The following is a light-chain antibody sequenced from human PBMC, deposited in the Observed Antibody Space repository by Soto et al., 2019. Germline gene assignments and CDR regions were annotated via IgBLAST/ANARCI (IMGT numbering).Light chain of an antibody. V-gene: IGKV3-15*01. CDR2: GAS. J-gene: IGKJ4*01. Sequence: EIVMKQSPATLSVSPGERATRSCRASQSVSSNLAWYQQKPGQAPRLLIYGASTRATGIPARFSGSGSGTEFTLTISSLQSEDFAVYYCQQYNNWPLTFGGGTKVDI. CDR3: QQYNNWPLT. CDR1: QSVSSN.